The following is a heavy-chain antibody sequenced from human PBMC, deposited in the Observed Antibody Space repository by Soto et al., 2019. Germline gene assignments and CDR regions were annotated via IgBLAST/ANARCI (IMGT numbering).Heavy chain of an antibody. Sequence: SETLSLTCAVSSGSIDNVYWWSWVRQSPGKGLEWIGYMFYSGSTNYNPSLKSRVTISVDTSKNQFSLKLSSVTAADTAVYYCARDYDSSGYYYQYWGQGTLVT. CDR1: SGSIDNVYW. CDR2: MFYSGST. J-gene: IGHJ4*02. CDR3: ARDYDSSGYYYQY. D-gene: IGHD3-22*01. V-gene: IGHV4-59*01.